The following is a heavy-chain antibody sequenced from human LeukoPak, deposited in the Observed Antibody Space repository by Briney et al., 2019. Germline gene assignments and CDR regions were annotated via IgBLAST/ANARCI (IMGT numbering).Heavy chain of an antibody. CDR1: GYTFTSYY. J-gene: IGHJ4*02. D-gene: IGHD3-22*01. V-gene: IGHV1-46*01. Sequence: GASVKVSCKASGYTFTSYYMHWVRQAPGQGLEWMGIINPSGGSTNYAQKFQGRVTMTRDTSTSTVYMELSSLRSEDTAVYYCAIAQYDNSGWDYWGQGTLVTVSS. CDR3: AIAQYDNSGWDY. CDR2: INPSGGST.